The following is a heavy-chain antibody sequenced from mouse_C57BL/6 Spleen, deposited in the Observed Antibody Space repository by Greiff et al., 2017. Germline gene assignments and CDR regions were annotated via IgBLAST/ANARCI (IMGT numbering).Heavy chain of an antibody. V-gene: IGHV5-9-1*02. CDR3: TRLPNWDVPLDYAMDY. J-gene: IGHJ4*01. CDR2: ISSGGDYI. CDR1: GFTFSSYA. D-gene: IGHD4-1*02. Sequence: EVKLVESGEGLVKPGGSLKLSCAASGFTFSSYAMSWVRQTPEKRLEWVAYISSGGDYIYYADTVKGRFTISRDNARNTLYLQMSSLKSEDTAMYYCTRLPNWDVPLDYAMDYWGQGTSVTVSS.